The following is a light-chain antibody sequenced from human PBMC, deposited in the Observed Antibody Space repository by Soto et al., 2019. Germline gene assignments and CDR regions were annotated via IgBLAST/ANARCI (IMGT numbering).Light chain of an antibody. CDR3: SSYAGSNNLV. Sequence: QSALTQPPSASGSPGQSVTISCTGASSDVGGYNYVSWCQQHPGKAPKLMIYEVTKRPSGVPDRFSGSKSGNTASLPVSGLQAEDEADYYCSSYAGSNNLVFGGGTKLTVL. CDR1: SSDVGGYNY. CDR2: EVT. V-gene: IGLV2-8*01. J-gene: IGLJ3*02.